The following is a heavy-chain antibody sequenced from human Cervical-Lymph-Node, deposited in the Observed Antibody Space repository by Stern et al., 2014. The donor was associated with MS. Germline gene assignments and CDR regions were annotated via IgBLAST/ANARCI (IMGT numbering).Heavy chain of an antibody. Sequence: QVQLVQSGRGVVQPWGSLSLSCAASGFTFSNNGMHWVRQPPRTGLEWVAVIWYDGSKKLYSDPAKGRFQSLRDNSTKMVYLQMNSLRADGTAVYYCARDDYSAGICYTSYFDYWGQGILVTVSS. CDR3: ARDDYSAGICYTSYFDY. CDR2: IWYDGSKK. V-gene: IGHV3-33*01. D-gene: IGHD2-15*01. J-gene: IGHJ4*02. CDR1: GFTFSNNG.